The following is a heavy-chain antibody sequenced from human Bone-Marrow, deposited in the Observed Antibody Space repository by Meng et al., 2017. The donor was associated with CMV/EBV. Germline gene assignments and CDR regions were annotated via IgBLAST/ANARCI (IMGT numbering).Heavy chain of an antibody. J-gene: IGHJ4*01. CDR2: ISYDGSNK. V-gene: IGHV3-30*04. CDR3: TRDIGGVGAY. D-gene: IGHD3-3*01. CDR1: GFTFSSYA. Sequence: GGSLRLSCAASGFTFSSYAMHWVRQAPGKGLEWVAVISYDGSNKYYADSVKGRFTISRDNAKNTMYLQMNSLKVEDTAIYYCTRDIGGVGAYWGQGTLVTGSS.